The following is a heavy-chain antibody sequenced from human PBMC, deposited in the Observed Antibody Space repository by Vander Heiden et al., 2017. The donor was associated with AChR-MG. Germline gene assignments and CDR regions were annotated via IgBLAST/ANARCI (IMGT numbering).Heavy chain of an antibody. CDR2: INHSGST. CDR3: ARGRMGKVKYYYYYYMDV. Sequence: QVQLQQWGAGLLKPSETLSLTSAVYGGSFSGSYWSWIRQPPGKGLEWIGEINHSGSTNYNPSLKSRVTISVDTSKNQFSLKLSSVTAADTAVYYCARGRMGKVKYYYYYYMDVWGKGTTVTVSS. J-gene: IGHJ6*03. CDR1: GGSFSGSY. D-gene: IGHD2-8*01. V-gene: IGHV4-34*01.